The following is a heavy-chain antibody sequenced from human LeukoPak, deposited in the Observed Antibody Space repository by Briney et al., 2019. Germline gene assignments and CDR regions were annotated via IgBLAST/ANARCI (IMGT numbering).Heavy chain of an antibody. J-gene: IGHJ3*02. D-gene: IGHD1-26*01. CDR1: GGSISSYY. V-gene: IGHV4-59*01. CDR2: IYYSGST. CDR3: ARKSRSYSDAFDI. Sequence: SETLSLTCTVSGGSISSYYWSWIRQPPGKGLEWIGYIYYSGSTNYNPSLKSRVTISVDTSKKQFSLKLSSVTAADTAVYYCARKSRSYSDAFDIWGQGTMVTVSS.